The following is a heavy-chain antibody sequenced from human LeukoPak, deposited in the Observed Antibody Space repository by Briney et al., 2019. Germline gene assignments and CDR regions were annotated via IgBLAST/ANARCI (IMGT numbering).Heavy chain of an antibody. J-gene: IGHJ4*02. CDR2: IIPIFGTA. CDR1: GYTFTGYY. V-gene: IGHV1-69*13. D-gene: IGHD2-8*01. Sequence: GASVKVSCKASGYTFTGYYMHWVRQAPGQGLEWMGGIIPIFGTANYAQKFQGRVTITADESTSTAYMELSSLRSEDTAVYYCARVRAVRIVLMVYGAFDYWGQGTLVTVSS. CDR3: ARVRAVRIVLMVYGAFDY.